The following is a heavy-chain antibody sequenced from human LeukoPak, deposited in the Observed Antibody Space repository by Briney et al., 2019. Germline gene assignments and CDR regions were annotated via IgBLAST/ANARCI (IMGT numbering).Heavy chain of an antibody. V-gene: IGHV3-30*02. J-gene: IGHJ4*02. D-gene: IGHD6-13*01. Sequence: GGSLRLSCAASGFTFSSYEMNWVRQAPGKGLEWVAFIRYDGSNKYYADSVKGRFTISRDNAKNSLYLQMNSLRDEDTAVYYCARVLGTYSSSRDHDYWGQGTLVTVSS. CDR3: ARVLGTYSSSRDHDY. CDR2: IRYDGSNK. CDR1: GFTFSSYE.